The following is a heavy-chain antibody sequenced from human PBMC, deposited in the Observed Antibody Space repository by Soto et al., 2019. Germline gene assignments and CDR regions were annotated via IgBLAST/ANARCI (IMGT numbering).Heavy chain of an antibody. CDR2: ISGSGGST. J-gene: IGHJ4*02. D-gene: IGHD6-19*01. CDR3: AKAGGIAVPGSHLDY. CDR1: GFTFRNYA. Sequence: GGSLRLSCAAPGFTFRNYAMTWVRQAPGQGLEWVSTISGSGGSTYYADSVKGRFTISRDNSKNTLYLQMNSLRAEDTAVYYCAKAGGIAVPGSHLDYWGQGTLVTVSS. V-gene: IGHV3-23*01.